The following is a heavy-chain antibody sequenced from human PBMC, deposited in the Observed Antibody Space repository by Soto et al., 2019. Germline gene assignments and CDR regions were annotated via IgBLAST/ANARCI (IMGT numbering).Heavy chain of an antibody. CDR1: GGSISSYY. D-gene: IGHD3-16*01. V-gene: IGHV4-59*01. CDR3: ARDVGYYGMDV. Sequence: SETLSLTCTVSGGSISSYYWSWIRQPPGKGLEWIGYIYYSGSTNYNPSLKSRVTISVDTSKNQFSLKLSSVTAADTAVYYCARDVGYYGMDVWGQGTTVTVSS. CDR2: IYYSGST. J-gene: IGHJ6*02.